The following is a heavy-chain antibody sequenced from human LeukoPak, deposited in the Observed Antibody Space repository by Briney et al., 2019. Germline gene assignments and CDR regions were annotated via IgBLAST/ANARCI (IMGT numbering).Heavy chain of an antibody. CDR2: ITSGGTYT. Sequence: KPGGSLRLSYAASGFTFSTYNMNWVRQAPGKGLEWVSSITSGGTYTYYADSVKGRFTTSRDNAKNSLSLQLSSLRAEDTAVYYCARGHYDILTASYKWTPDYWGQGILVTVSS. V-gene: IGHV3-21*06. J-gene: IGHJ4*02. D-gene: IGHD3-9*01. CDR1: GFTFSTYN. CDR3: ARGHYDILTASYKWTPDY.